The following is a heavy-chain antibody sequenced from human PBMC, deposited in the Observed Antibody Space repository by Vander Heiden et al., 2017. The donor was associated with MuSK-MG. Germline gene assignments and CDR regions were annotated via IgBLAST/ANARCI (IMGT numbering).Heavy chain of an antibody. CDR2: IYPNDEK. Sequence: QVTLKESGPVLVKPTESLTLTCSVSGFSLNNAGMGVSWLRQPPGRALEWLAHIYPNDEKSYSPSLRSGLTIYKDTSKTQVVLTMTNVDPVDTGTYYCGRIPFGSSHVDYWGQGTPVTVSS. CDR1: GFSLNNAGMG. CDR3: GRIPFGSSHVDY. V-gene: IGHV2-26*01. D-gene: IGHD3-10*01. J-gene: IGHJ4*02.